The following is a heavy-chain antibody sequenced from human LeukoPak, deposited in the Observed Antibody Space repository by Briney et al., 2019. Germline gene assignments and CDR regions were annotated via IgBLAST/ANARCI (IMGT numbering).Heavy chain of an antibody. D-gene: IGHD2-15*01. Sequence: SETLSLTCTVSGGSISSGSYYWSWIRQPAGKGLDWIGRIYTSGSTNYNPSLKSRVTISVDTSKNQFSLKLSSVTAADTAVYYCARGSYCSGGSCYYFDYWGQGTLVTVSS. CDR3: ARGSYCSGGSCYYFDY. CDR2: IYTSGST. V-gene: IGHV4-61*02. CDR1: GGSISSGSYY. J-gene: IGHJ4*02.